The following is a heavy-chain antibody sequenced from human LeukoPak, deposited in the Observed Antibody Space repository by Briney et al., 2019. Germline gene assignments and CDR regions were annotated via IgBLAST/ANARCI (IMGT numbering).Heavy chain of an antibody. J-gene: IGHJ4*02. CDR3: ARGRSPTYYYDSSGLYFDY. V-gene: IGHV4-59*01. CDR2: IYYSGST. Sequence: PSETLSLTCTVSGGSISSYYWSWIRQPPGKGLEWIGYIYYSGSTNYNPSLKSRVTISVDTSKNQFSLKLSSVTAADTAVYYCARGRSPTYYYDSSGLYFDYWGQGTLVTVSS. D-gene: IGHD3-22*01. CDR1: GGSISSYY.